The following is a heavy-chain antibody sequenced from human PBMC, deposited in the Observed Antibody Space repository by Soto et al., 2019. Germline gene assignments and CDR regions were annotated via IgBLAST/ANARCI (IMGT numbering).Heavy chain of an antibody. V-gene: IGHV3-30-3*01. Sequence: PGGSLRLSCAASGFTFSSYAMHWVRQAPGRGLEWVAVISYDGSNKYYADSVKGRFTISRDNSKNTLYLQMNSLRAEDTAVYYCARERLRGSAFDIWGQGTMVTVSS. CDR1: GFTFSSYA. CDR2: ISYDGSNK. J-gene: IGHJ3*02. D-gene: IGHD4-17*01. CDR3: ARERLRGSAFDI.